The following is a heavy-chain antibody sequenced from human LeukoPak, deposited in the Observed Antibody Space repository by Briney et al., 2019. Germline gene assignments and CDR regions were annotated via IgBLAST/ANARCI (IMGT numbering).Heavy chain of an antibody. CDR2: IIPILDLT. D-gene: IGHD1-1*01. CDR3: ARDSGRPPTSFDY. Sequence: GASVKVSCKASGGTLNHFGINWVRQAPGHGLEWTGTIIPILDLTQYAPKIQDRVTITADKSTSTAYMELNSLRSEDTAVYFCARDSGRPPTSFDYWGQGTLVTVSS. CDR1: GGTLNHFG. V-gene: IGHV1-69*04. J-gene: IGHJ4*02.